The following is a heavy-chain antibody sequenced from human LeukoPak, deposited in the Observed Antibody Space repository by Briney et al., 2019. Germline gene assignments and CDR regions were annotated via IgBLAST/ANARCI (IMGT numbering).Heavy chain of an antibody. Sequence: ETLSLTCTVSGGSISSYYWSWVRQAPGKGLEWVSVIYSGGSTYYADSVKGRFTISRDNSKNTLYLQMNSLRAEDTAVYYCARKGRAGVDYWGQGTLVTVSS. V-gene: IGHV3-53*01. CDR2: IYSGGST. CDR3: ARKGRAGVDY. D-gene: IGHD7-27*01. CDR1: GGSISSYY. J-gene: IGHJ4*02.